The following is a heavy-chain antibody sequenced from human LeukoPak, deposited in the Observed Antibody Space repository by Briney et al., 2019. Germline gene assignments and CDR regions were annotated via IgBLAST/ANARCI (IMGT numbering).Heavy chain of an antibody. CDR3: ARQGSGNYLSPVNY. Sequence: PSETLSLTCTVSGGSISSSSYYWGWIPQPPGKGLEWIATIYYSGSTYYNPSLKSRVTISVDTSKNQFSLKLSSVTAADTAVYYCARQGSGNYLSPVNYWGQGTLVTVSS. CDR1: GGSISSSSYY. D-gene: IGHD1-26*01. CDR2: IYYSGST. J-gene: IGHJ4*02. V-gene: IGHV4-39*01.